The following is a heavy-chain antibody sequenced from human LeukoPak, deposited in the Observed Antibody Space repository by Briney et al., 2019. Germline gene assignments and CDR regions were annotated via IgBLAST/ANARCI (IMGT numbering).Heavy chain of an antibody. CDR3: ARTGYLHFDY. Sequence: GGSLGLSCAASGFTFSTYNMNWVRQAPGKGLEWVSYISSSGSTIYYADSVKGRFTISRDNAKNSLYLQMNSLRAEDTAVYYCARTGYLHFDYWGQGTLVTVSS. J-gene: IGHJ4*02. D-gene: IGHD3-9*01. CDR1: GFTFSTYN. CDR2: ISSSGSTI. V-gene: IGHV3-48*04.